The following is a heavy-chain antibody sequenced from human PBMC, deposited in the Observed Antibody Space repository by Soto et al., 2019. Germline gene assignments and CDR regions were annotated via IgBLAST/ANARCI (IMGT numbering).Heavy chain of an antibody. CDR2: IIPILGIA. J-gene: IGHJ6*02. V-gene: IGHV1-69*02. CDR3: AGGSCSSTSCLVPPPGMDV. Sequence: QVQLVQSGAEVKKPGSSVKVSCKASGGTFSSYTISWVRQAPGQGLEWMGRIIPILGIANYAQKFQGRVTITADKSTSTAYMELSSLRSEDTAVYYCAGGSCSSTSCLVPPPGMDVWGQGTTVTVSS. D-gene: IGHD2-2*01. CDR1: GGTFSSYT.